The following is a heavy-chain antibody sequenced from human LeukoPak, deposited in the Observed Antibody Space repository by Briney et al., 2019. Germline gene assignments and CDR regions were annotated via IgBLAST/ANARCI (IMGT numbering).Heavy chain of an antibody. J-gene: IGHJ4*02. D-gene: IGHD4-17*01. CDR1: GFTFSSYS. Sequence: GGSLRLSCEASGFTFSSYSMNWVRQAPGKGLEWVSSISSSSGYIYYADSVKGRFTISRDNAKNSLYLQMNSLRDEDTAIYCCARETTVIKKIDYWGQGTLVTVSS. CDR3: ARETTVIKKIDY. V-gene: IGHV3-21*01. CDR2: ISSSSGYI.